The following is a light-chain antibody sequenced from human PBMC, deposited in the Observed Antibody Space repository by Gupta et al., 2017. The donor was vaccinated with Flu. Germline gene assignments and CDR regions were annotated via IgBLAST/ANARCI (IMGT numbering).Light chain of an antibody. Sequence: IAISCPGTSRNVGGYNYVSWYQQHPGKAPKLMIYEDSNRPSGVSNRFSGSKSGRTASLNITGLQAEDEADYDCSSYKSSSTLCVFGGGTKVNVL. J-gene: IGLJ3*02. CDR3: SSYKSSSTLCV. CDR2: EDS. V-gene: IGLV2-14*01. CDR1: SRNVGGYNY.